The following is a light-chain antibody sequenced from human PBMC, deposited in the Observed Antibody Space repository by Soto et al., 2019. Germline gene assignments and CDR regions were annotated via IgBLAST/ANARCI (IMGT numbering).Light chain of an antibody. V-gene: IGLV2-8*01. Sequence: QSALTQPPSASGSPGQSVTISCTGSSSDVGGYNYVSWYQQHPGKAPKLMIYEVNKRPSGVPDRFSGSKSGNTASLTVSGLQAEDEAHYYCSSYAGNTGYVFGTGTKLTVL. CDR2: EVN. CDR3: SSYAGNTGYV. CDR1: SSDVGGYNY. J-gene: IGLJ1*01.